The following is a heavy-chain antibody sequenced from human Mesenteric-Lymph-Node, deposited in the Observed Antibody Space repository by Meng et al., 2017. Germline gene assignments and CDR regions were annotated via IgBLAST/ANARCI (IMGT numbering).Heavy chain of an antibody. CDR2: ISWDGGST. Sequence: GESLKISCAASGFTFDDYAMHWVRQAPGKGLEWVSLISWDGGSTYYADSVKGRFTISRDNNKNSLYLQMNSLRAEDTALYYCAKDDYGDYFGPDYWGQGTLVTVSS. V-gene: IGHV3-43D*04. D-gene: IGHD4-17*01. CDR1: GFTFDDYA. J-gene: IGHJ4*02. CDR3: AKDDYGDYFGPDY.